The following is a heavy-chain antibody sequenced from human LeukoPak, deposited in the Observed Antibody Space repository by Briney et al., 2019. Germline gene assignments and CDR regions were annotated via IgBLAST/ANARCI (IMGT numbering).Heavy chain of an antibody. CDR3: ARVGYVDIVATTIRGWFDP. CDR1: GGSISSSRDY. D-gene: IGHD5-12*01. Sequence: KPSETLSLTCTVSGGSISSSRDYWGWIRQPPGKGLEWIGSIYYSGSTNYNPSLKSRVTISVDTSKNQFSLKLSSVTAADTAVYYCARVGYVDIVATTIRGWFDPWGQGTLVTVSS. CDR2: IYYSGST. J-gene: IGHJ5*02. V-gene: IGHV4-39*07.